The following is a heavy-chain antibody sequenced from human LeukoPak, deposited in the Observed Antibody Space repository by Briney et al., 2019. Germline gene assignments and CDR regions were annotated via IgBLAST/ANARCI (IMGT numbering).Heavy chain of an antibody. CDR3: ARISLGAIWGYYYGMDV. J-gene: IGHJ6*02. D-gene: IGHD1-26*01. CDR2: IIPIFDTA. CDR1: GGTFSSYS. Sequence: SVKVSCKASGGTFSSYSISWVRQAPGQGLEWMGGIIPIFDTADYAQKFQGRVTITADESTSTAYMELSSLRSEDTAVFYCARISLGAIWGYYYGMDVWGQETTVTVSS. V-gene: IGHV1-69*13.